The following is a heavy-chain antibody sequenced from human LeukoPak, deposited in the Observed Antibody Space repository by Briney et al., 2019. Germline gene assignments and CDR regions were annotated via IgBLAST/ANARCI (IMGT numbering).Heavy chain of an antibody. V-gene: IGHV4-59*01. Sequence: SETPSLTCPVSGGSISSYYWSWIRQPPGKGLEWIGYIYYSGSTNYNPSLKSRVTISVDTSKNQFSLKLSSVTAADTAVYYCARRGRYDFWSGYDYYYYYYMDVWGKGTTVTVSS. CDR1: GGSISSYY. D-gene: IGHD3-3*01. CDR3: ARRGRYDFWSGYDYYYYYYMDV. J-gene: IGHJ6*03. CDR2: IYYSGST.